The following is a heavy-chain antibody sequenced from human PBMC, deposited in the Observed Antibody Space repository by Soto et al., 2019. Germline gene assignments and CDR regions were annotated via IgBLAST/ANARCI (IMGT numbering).Heavy chain of an antibody. CDR3: VREDDGGDRDYYGLDV. V-gene: IGHV4-30-4*01. J-gene: IGHJ6*02. CDR1: GGSISSDHYH. Sequence: QVQLQESGPGLVRPSQTLSLTCTVSGGSISSDHYHWTWIRPTPGKGLEWIGYIHYSWSVYYNPSLQSRVTMSVNTSKNLFSLKLSSVTAADTAVYFCVREDDGGDRDYYGLDVWGQGTTVTVSS. CDR2: IHYSWSV. D-gene: IGHD4-17*01.